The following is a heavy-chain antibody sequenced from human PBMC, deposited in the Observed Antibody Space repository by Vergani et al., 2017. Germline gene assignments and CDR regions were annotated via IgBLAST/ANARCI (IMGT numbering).Heavy chain of an antibody. CDR2: ISGRSSYV. Sequence: EVQVVQSGGGLVKPGGSLRLSCETSGFIFSDYNLNWVRQAPGSGLEWVASISGRSSYVNYAVSVKGRFTISRDNAKNSLFLQMNSLRAEDTAVYYCAKDHVVVVPAAIGYYYYGMDVWGQGTTVTVSS. CDR1: GFIFSDYN. V-gene: IGHV3-21*02. J-gene: IGHJ6*02. D-gene: IGHD2-2*01. CDR3: AKDHVVVVPAAIGYYYYGMDV.